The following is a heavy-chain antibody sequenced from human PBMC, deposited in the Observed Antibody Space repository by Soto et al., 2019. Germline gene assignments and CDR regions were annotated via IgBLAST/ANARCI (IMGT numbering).Heavy chain of an antibody. CDR1: GLTFSSYG. Sequence: VQLVESGGGVVQPGRSLRLSCAASGLTFSSYGMNWVRQAPGKGLEWVAVISYDGSNKYYADSVKGRFTISRDNSGNTLYLQMSSLRAEDTAVYYCVKDGSSGWPYYFGLDVWGQGTTVTVSS. CDR2: ISYDGSNK. CDR3: VKDGSSGWPYYFGLDV. J-gene: IGHJ6*02. D-gene: IGHD6-19*01. V-gene: IGHV3-30*18.